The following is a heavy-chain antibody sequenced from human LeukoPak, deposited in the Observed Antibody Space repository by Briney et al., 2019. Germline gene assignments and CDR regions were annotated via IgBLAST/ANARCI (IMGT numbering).Heavy chain of an antibody. J-gene: IGHJ2*01. CDR1: GFIFSDYW. D-gene: IGHD4-17*01. CDR2: IRQDGYDI. Sequence: PGGSLRLSCAASGFIFSDYWMSWVRQAPGKGLEWVANIRQDGYDIYYVDSVKGRFTISRDNAKSSLYLQMDSLRVEDTAVYYCARDSDYGDYVLDLWGRGTLVTVSS. CDR3: ARDSDYGDYVLDL. V-gene: IGHV3-7*03.